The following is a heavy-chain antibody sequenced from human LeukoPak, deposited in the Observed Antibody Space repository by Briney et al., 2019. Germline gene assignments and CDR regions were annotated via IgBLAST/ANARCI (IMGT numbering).Heavy chain of an antibody. CDR2: TSSDLNVK. J-gene: IGHJ4*02. CDR1: GFTFSSYA. D-gene: IGHD3-10*01. V-gene: IGHV3-30*03. Sequence: GGSLRLSCAASGFTFSSYAMSWVRKAPGKGLEWVAVTSSDLNVKLYADSVKGRFTISRDNSRSTLYLQMNSLRPEDTAIYYCAREGYYGSGSPPSLYFDYWGQGTLVTVSS. CDR3: AREGYYGSGSPPSLYFDY.